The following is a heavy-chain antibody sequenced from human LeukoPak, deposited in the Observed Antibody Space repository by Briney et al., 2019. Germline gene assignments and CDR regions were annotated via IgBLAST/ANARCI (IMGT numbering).Heavy chain of an antibody. J-gene: IGHJ4*02. CDR2: ISSSTNSI. CDR3: ARDRHSVAGYYFDY. Sequence: PGGPLTLSCSASGFTFSSYSMKWVRQAPGQGLEWGSYISSSTNSIYYADSVKGRFTISRDNAKNSLYLQMNSLRDEDTAVYYCARDRHSVAGYYFDYWGQGTLVTVSS. CDR1: GFTFSSYS. D-gene: IGHD6-19*01. V-gene: IGHV3-48*02.